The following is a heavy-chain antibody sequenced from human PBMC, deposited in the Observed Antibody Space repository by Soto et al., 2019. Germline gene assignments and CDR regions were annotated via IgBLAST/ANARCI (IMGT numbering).Heavy chain of an antibody. D-gene: IGHD4-17*01. V-gene: IGHV3-11*01. J-gene: IGHJ4*02. CDR1: GFTFSDYY. Sequence: PGGSLRLSCAASGFTFSDYYMSWIRPAPGKGLEWVSYISSSGSTIYYADSVKGRFTISRDNAKNSLYLQMNSLRAEDTAVYYCARVPSPPSVTTHYWGQGTLVTVSS. CDR2: ISSSGSTI. CDR3: ARVPSPPSVTTHY.